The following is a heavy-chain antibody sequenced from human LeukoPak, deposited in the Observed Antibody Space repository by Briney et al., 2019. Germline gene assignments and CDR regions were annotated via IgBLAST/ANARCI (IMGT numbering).Heavy chain of an antibody. J-gene: IGHJ5*02. CDR2: IRGNSETI. Sequence: PGGSLRLSCTASGFSFKSYAMNWVRQAPGKGLEWISYIRGNSETIHYADSVKGRFTISRDNAKNSLSLQMTSLRAEDTAVYYCVRGQDGIDNWFDPWGQGTLVTVAS. CDR3: VRGQDGIDNWFDP. CDR1: GFSFKSYA. V-gene: IGHV3-48*01. D-gene: IGHD5-24*01.